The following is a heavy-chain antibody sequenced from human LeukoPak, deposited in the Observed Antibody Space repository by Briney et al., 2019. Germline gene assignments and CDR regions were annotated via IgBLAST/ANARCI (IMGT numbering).Heavy chain of an antibody. CDR3: ARGHRLYGMDV. J-gene: IGHJ6*02. Sequence: PGGSLRLSCAASGFTFSSYKMSWVRQAPGKGLEWVSYIGSSGITIYYADSVKGRFTISRDNAKNSLYLQMNSLRAEDTAVYYCARGHRLYGMDVWGQGTTVTVSS. D-gene: IGHD3-16*02. V-gene: IGHV3-48*03. CDR1: GFTFSSYK. CDR2: IGSSGITI.